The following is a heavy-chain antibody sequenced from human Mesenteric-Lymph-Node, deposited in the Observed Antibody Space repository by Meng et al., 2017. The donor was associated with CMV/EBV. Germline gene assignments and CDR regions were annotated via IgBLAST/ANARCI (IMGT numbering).Heavy chain of an antibody. J-gene: IGHJ6*02. V-gene: IGHV3-23*01. CDR3: ARDREYDFWRGNGMDV. Sequence: GGSLRLSCAASGFTFSSYAMSWVRQAPGKGLEWVAAISGSDGNTYYADSVGGRFTISRDNSKNTLYLRMNSLRAEDTAVYSCARDREYDFWRGNGMDVWGQGTTVTVSS. CDR1: GFTFSSYA. CDR2: ISGSDGNT. D-gene: IGHD3-3*01.